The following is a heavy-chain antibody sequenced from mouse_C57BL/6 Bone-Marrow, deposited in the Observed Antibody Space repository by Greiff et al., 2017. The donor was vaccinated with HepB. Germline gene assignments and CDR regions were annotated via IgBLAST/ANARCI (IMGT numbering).Heavy chain of an antibody. CDR1: GYTFTDYY. J-gene: IGHJ3*01. D-gene: IGHD2-3*01. V-gene: IGHV1-19*01. Sequence: EVQLQQSGPVLVKPGASVKMSCKASGYTFTDYYMNWVKQGHGKSLEWIGVINPYNGGTSYNQKFKGKATLTVDKSSSTAYMELNSLTSEDSAVYYCARSGDGYSLFAYWGQGTLVTVSA. CDR3: ARSGDGYSLFAY. CDR2: INPYNGGT.